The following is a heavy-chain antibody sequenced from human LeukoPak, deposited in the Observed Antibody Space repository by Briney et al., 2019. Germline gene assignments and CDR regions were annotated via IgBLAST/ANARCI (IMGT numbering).Heavy chain of an antibody. V-gene: IGHV3-23*01. J-gene: IGHJ4*02. CDR2: ISGSGGST. CDR1: EFTFNNYA. CDR3: AKESIAAAGTFLDY. Sequence: GGSLRLSCAASEFTFNNYAMTWVRQAPGKGLEWVSAISGSGGSTYYADSVKGRFTISRDNSKNTLYLQMNSLRAEDTAVYYCAKESIAAAGTFLDYWGQGTLVTVSS. D-gene: IGHD6-13*01.